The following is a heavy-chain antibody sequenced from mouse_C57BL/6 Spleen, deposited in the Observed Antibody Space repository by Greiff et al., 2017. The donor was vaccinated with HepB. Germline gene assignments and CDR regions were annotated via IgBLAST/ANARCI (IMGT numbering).Heavy chain of an antibody. Sequence: VQLQQSGAELVRPGSSVKLSCKASGYTFTSYWMHWVKQRPIQGLEWIGNIDPSDSETHYNQKFKDKATLTVDKSSSTAYMQLSSLTSEDSAVYYFARWEVTAYYFDYWGQGTTLTVSS. D-gene: IGHD2-2*01. CDR1: GYTFTSYW. V-gene: IGHV1-52*01. J-gene: IGHJ2*01. CDR3: ARWEVTAYYFDY. CDR2: IDPSDSET.